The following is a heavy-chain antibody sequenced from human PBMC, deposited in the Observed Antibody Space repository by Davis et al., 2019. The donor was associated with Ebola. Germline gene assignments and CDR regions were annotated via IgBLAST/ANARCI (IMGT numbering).Heavy chain of an antibody. V-gene: IGHV5-51*01. D-gene: IGHD1-26*01. J-gene: IGHJ4*02. CDR1: GYSFTSYW. Sequence: KVSCKGSGYSFTSYWIGWVRQPPGQGLEWMGAILPVDSDTRYSPSFQGQVTISADKSITTAYLHWNSLKASDTAMYYCARQGAPYSAPANWGQGTLVTVSS. CDR3: ARQGAPYSAPAN. CDR2: ILPVDSDT.